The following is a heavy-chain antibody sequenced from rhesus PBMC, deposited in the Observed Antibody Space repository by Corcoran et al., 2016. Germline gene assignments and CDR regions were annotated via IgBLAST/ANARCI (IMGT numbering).Heavy chain of an antibody. D-gene: IGHD3-22*01. Sequence: QVQLQESGPGRVKPSETLSLPCAVSGYSISSGYGWRGTRQPPGKGLEWIGYFGGSSASTNYNPSLKSRVTISKDTSKNQFSLKLSSATAADAAVYFYAIMDYGDYWGQGVLVTVSS. CDR2: FGGSSAST. V-gene: IGHV4-127*01. CDR3: AIMDYGDY. CDR1: GYSISSGYG. J-gene: IGHJ4*01.